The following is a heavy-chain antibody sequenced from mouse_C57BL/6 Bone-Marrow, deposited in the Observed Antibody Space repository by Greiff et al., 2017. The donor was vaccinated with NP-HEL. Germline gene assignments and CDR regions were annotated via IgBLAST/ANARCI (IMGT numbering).Heavy chain of an antibody. CDR1: GYTFTDYE. Sequence: VQLQQSGAELVRPGASVTLSCKASGYTFTDYEMHWVKQTPVHGLEWIGAIDPETGGTAYNQKFNGKAILTADKSSSTAYMELRSLTSEDSAVYYCTAFIRGFAYWGQGTLVTVSA. V-gene: IGHV1-15*01. CDR2: IDPETGGT. J-gene: IGHJ3*01. D-gene: IGHD1-1*01. CDR3: TAFIRGFAY.